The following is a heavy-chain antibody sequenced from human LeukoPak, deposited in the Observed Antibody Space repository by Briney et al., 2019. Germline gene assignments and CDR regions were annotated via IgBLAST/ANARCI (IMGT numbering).Heavy chain of an antibody. J-gene: IGHJ4*02. D-gene: IGHD6-13*01. Sequence: GGSLRLSCAASGFTFSNYGMHWVRQAPGKGLEWVALISYDGSNKYFADSVKGRFTISRDNSKNTLCLQMHSLRAEDTAVYYCAKDNVAAAGRYLDYWGQGTLVTVSS. CDR3: AKDNVAAAGRYLDY. CDR2: ISYDGSNK. V-gene: IGHV3-30*18. CDR1: GFTFSNYG.